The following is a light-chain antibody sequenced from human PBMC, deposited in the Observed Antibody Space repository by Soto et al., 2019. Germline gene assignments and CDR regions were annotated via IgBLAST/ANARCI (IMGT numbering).Light chain of an antibody. CDR3: AAWDDSLNGQR. V-gene: IGLV1-44*01. Sequence: QSVLTQPPSASGTPGQRVTISCSGSSSNIGSNTVNWYQQLPGTAPKLLIYSNNQRPSGVPDRFSGSKSGTSASLAISGLQSEDEADDYCAAWDDSLNGQRFGGGTKLTVL. CDR2: SNN. CDR1: SSNIGSNT. J-gene: IGLJ2*01.